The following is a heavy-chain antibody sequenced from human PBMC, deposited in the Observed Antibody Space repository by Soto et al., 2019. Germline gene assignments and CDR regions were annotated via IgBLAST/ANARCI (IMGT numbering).Heavy chain of an antibody. J-gene: IGHJ5*02. D-gene: IGHD6-13*01. V-gene: IGHV4-61*01. Sequence: QVQLQESGPGLVKPSETLSLTCTVSGGSVSSGSYYWSWIRQPPGKGLEWIGYIYYSGSTNYNPSLKSRVTISVDTSKNQFSRKLSSVTAADTAVYYCARALRYSSSWYWFDPWGQGTLVTVSS. CDR3: ARALRYSSSWYWFDP. CDR1: GGSVSSGSYY. CDR2: IYYSGST.